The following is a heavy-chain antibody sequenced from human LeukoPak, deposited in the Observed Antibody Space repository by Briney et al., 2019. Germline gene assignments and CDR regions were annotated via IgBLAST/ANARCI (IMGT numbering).Heavy chain of an antibody. J-gene: IGHJ4*02. CDR2: IYYSGST. Sequence: SETLSLTCTVSGGSISSYYWSWIRQPPGKGLEWIGSIYYSGSTYYNPSLKSRVTISVDTSKNQFSLKLSSVTAADTAVYYCARHVGAYFDYWGQGTLVTVSS. V-gene: IGHV4-39*01. D-gene: IGHD3-10*01. CDR3: ARHVGAYFDY. CDR1: GGSISSYY.